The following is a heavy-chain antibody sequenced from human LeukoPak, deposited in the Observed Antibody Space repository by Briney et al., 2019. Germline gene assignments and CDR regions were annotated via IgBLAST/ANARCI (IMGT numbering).Heavy chain of an antibody. Sequence: VASVKVSCKASGYTFTGNYMHWVRQAPGQGLEWMGWINPNSGGTNYAQKFQGRVTMTRDTSISTAYMELSRLRSDDTAVYYCARVATVTTPRYYYYYYMDVWGKGTTVTVSS. V-gene: IGHV1-2*02. CDR2: INPNSGGT. J-gene: IGHJ6*03. CDR3: ARVATVTTPRYYYYYYMDV. D-gene: IGHD5-12*01. CDR1: GYTFTGNY.